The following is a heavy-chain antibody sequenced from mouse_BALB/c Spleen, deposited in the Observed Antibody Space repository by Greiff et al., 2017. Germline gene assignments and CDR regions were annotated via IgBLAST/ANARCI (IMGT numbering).Heavy chain of an antibody. V-gene: IGHV5-17*02. CDR3: ARAFYDGYYPFAY. Sequence: EVNVVESGGGLVQPGGSRKLSCAASGFTFSSFGMHWVRQAPEKGLEWVAYISSGSSTIYYADTVKGRFTISRDNPKNTLFLQMTSLRSEDTAMYYCARAFYDGYYPFAYWGQGTLVTVSA. CDR2: ISSGSSTI. D-gene: IGHD2-3*01. CDR1: GFTFSSFG. J-gene: IGHJ3*01.